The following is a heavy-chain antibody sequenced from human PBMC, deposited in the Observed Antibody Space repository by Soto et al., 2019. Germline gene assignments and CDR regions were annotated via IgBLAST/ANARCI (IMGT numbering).Heavy chain of an antibody. CDR3: ARSWYSSGSNFDY. CDR2: ISSSGSTI. V-gene: IGHV3-48*02. D-gene: IGHD6-19*01. CDR1: GFTFSSYT. J-gene: IGHJ4*02. Sequence: GGSLRLSCAASGFTFSSYTMNWVRQAPGKGLEWVSYISSSGSTIYYADSVKGRFTISRDNAKNSLYLQMNSLRDEDTAVYYCARSWYSSGSNFDYWGQGTLVTVSS.